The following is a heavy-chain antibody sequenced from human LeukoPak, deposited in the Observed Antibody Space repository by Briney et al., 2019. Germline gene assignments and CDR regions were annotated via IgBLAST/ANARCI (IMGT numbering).Heavy chain of an antibody. CDR3: AKKAVAGD. D-gene: IGHD6-19*01. J-gene: IGHJ4*02. V-gene: IGHV3-23*01. CDR2: ISGTGGST. Sequence: GGSLRLSCAASGFTFSSYVMNWVRQAPGKGLEWVSHISGTGGSTYYADSVKGRFTISRDNSKNMLYLQMNSLRAEDTAVYYCAKKAVAGDWGQGTLVTVSS. CDR1: GFTFSSYV.